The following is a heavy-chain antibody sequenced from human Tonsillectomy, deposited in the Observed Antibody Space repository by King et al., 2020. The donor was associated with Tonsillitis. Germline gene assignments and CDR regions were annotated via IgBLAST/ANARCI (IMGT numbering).Heavy chain of an antibody. Sequence: VQLVESGGGLVQPGGSLSLSCAASGFTFSRYWMHWVRQAPGKGLVWVSRINSDGSSTNYADSVKGRFIISRDNAENTLYLQMNSLRAEDTAVYYCARDPYYYDSSGYQTRDNWFDPWGQGTLVTVSS. CDR1: GFTFSRYW. J-gene: IGHJ5*02. CDR3: ARDPYYYDSSGYQTRDNWFDP. D-gene: IGHD3-22*01. V-gene: IGHV3-74*01. CDR2: INSDGSST.